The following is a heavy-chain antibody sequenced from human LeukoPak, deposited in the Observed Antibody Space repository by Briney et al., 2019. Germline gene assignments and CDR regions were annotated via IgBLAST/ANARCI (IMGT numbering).Heavy chain of an antibody. V-gene: IGHV3-48*04. Sequence: PGGSLRLSSAASGFTLSSYSMNWVRQAPGKGLEWVSYISSSSSTIYYADSVKGRFTISRDNAKNSLYLQMNSLRAEDTAVYYCARDVDYYDSSGYYHSPWGQGTLVTVSS. CDR2: ISSSSSTI. CDR3: ARDVDYYDSSGYYHSP. D-gene: IGHD3-22*01. J-gene: IGHJ4*02. CDR1: GFTLSSYS.